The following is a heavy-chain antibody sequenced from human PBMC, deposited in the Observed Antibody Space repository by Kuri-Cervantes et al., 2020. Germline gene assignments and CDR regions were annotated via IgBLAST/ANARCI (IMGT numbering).Heavy chain of an antibody. Sequence: ETLSLTCAASGFTFSSYTMSWVRQAPGKGLEWVSSISSSSSYIYYADSVKGRFTISRDNSKNTLYLQMNSLRAEDTAVYYCPKGTNYGDQHFDYWGQGTLVTVSS. CDR3: PKGTNYGDQHFDY. CDR2: ISSSSSYI. D-gene: IGHD4-17*01. J-gene: IGHJ4*02. V-gene: IGHV3-21*01. CDR1: GFTFSSYT.